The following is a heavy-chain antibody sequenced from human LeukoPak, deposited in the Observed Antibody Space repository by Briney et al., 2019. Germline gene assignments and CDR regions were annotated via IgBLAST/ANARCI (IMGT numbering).Heavy chain of an antibody. D-gene: IGHD3-22*01. CDR2: IRSKASNYAT. V-gene: IGHV3-73*01. CDR1: GFTFSGSA. CDR3: TGDNFDSSVKFDY. Sequence: GGSLRLSCVVSGFTFSGSAVHWVRRASGKGLEWVGRIRSKASNYATAYAASVKGRFTISRDDSKNTAYLQMNSLKTEDTAVYYCTGDNFDSSVKFDYWGQGTLVTVSS. J-gene: IGHJ4*02.